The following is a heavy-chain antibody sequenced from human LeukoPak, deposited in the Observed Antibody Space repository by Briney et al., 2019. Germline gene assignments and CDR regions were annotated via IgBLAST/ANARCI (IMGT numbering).Heavy chain of an antibody. CDR1: GFTFSSYS. D-gene: IGHD3-3*01. V-gene: IGHV3-21*01. Sequence: GGSLGLSCAASGFTFSSYSMNWVRRAPGKGLEGVSSISSSSSSYIYYADSVKGRFTISRDNAKNSLYLQMNSLRAEDTAVYYCARELDDFWSGYTLGFDYWGQGTLVTVSS. J-gene: IGHJ4*02. CDR3: ARELDDFWSGYTLGFDY. CDR2: ISSSSSSYI.